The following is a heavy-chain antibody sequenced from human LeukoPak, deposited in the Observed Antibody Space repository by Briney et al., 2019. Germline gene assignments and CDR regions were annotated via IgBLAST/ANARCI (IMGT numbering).Heavy chain of an antibody. CDR1: GFTFSSDG. D-gene: IGHD3-22*01. J-gene: IGHJ5*02. V-gene: IGHV3-23*01. CDR3: AKITDYYDSSGYSFEWFDP. Sequence: GGTLRLSCAASGFTFSSDGMSWVRQAPGKGLEWVSAISGSGGSTYYADSVKGRFTISRDNSKNTLYLQMNSLRAEDTAVYYCAKITDYYDSSGYSFEWFDPWGQGTLVTVSS. CDR2: ISGSGGST.